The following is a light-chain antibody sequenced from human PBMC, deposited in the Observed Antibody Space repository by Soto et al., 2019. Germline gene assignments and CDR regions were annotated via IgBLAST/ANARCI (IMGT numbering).Light chain of an antibody. CDR1: SIDVGGYNY. CDR3: YSYAGDYVYV. CDR2: EVS. V-gene: IGLV2-14*01. J-gene: IGLJ1*01. Sequence: SGLTQPAPVSGSLGRSFTISCTGTSIDVGGYNYVSWYQQHPGKAPKLMIYEVSNRPSGISNRFSGSKSGNPASLTISGLQAEDEADYYCYSYAGDYVYVFGTGT.